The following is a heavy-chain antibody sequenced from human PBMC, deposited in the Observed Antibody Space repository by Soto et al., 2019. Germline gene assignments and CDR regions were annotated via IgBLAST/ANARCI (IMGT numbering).Heavy chain of an antibody. D-gene: IGHD1-26*01. J-gene: IGHJ6*02. CDR2: VIHSEST. CDR1: GGSFSAYY. CDR3: ARQRPTDGRWEFANYYGMDV. V-gene: IGHV4-34*12. Sequence: SETLSLTCAVYGGSFSAYYWSWVRQPPGKGLEWIGEVIHSESTKYNPSLKSRVTISVDTSKNQFSLKLSSVTAADTAVYYCARQRPTDGRWEFANYYGMDVWGQGTPVTVSS.